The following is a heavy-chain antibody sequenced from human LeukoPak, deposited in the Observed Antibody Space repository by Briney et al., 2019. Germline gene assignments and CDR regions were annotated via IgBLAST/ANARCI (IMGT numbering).Heavy chain of an antibody. D-gene: IGHD2-2*02. CDR1: GGSFSGYY. J-gene: IGHJ4*02. CDR2: INHSGST. CDR3: ARGRRANLRQKDIVVVPAAIHFDY. Sequence: PSETLSLTCAVYGGSFSGYYWSWIRQPPGKGLEWIGEINHSGSTNYNPSLKSRVTISVDTSKNQFSLKLSSVTAADTAVYYCARGRRANLRQKDIVVVPAAIHFDYWGQGTLVTVSS. V-gene: IGHV4-34*01.